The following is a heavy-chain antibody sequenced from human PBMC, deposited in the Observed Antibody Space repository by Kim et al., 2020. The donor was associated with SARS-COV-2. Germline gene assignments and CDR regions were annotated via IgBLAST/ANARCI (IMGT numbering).Heavy chain of an antibody. V-gene: IGHV4-59*01. Sequence: SETLSLTCTVSGGSISSYYWSWIRQPPGKGLEWIGYIYYSGSTNYNPSLKSRVTISVDTSKNQFSLKLSSVTAADTAVYYCARAGVWAARPPPDYYYYYMDVWGKGTTVTV. CDR3: ARAGVWAARPPPDYYYYYMDV. CDR2: IYYSGST. D-gene: IGHD6-6*01. J-gene: IGHJ6*03. CDR1: GGSISSYY.